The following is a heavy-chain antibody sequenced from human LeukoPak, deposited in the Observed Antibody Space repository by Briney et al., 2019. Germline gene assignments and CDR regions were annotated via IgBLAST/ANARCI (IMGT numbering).Heavy chain of an antibody. CDR3: ARAIGGPSGSYYNY. CDR2: IGTAGDT. CDR1: GFTFSNYD. J-gene: IGHJ4*02. Sequence: GGSLRLSCAASGFTFSNYDMHWVRQATRKGLEWVSAIGTAGDTYYPGSVKGRFTISRENAKNSLYLQMNSLRAEDTAVYYCARAIGGPSGSYYNYWGQGTLVTVSS. D-gene: IGHD1-26*01. V-gene: IGHV3-13*01.